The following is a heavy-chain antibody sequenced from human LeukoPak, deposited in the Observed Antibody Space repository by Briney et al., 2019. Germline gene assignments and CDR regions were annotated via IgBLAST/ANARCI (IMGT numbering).Heavy chain of an antibody. CDR1: GFTFSSYG. V-gene: IGHV4-34*01. J-gene: IGHJ3*02. Sequence: GSLRLSCAPSGFTFSSYGMSWVRQAPGKGLEWIGEINHSGSTNYNPSLKSRVAISVDTSKNQFSLKLSSVTAADTAVYYCARSAFHGAFDIWGQGTMVTVSS. CDR3: ARSAFHGAFDI. CDR2: INHSGST.